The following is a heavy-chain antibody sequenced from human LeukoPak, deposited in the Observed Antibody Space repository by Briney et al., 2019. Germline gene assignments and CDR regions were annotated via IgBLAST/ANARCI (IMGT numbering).Heavy chain of an antibody. CDR3: ARTRYWVTIFDY. J-gene: IGHJ4*02. Sequence: SETLSLTCTVSGGSISSSSYYWGWIRQPPGKGLEWIGYIYYSGSTNYNPSLKSRVTISVDTSKNQFSLKLSSVTAADTAVYYCARTRYWVTIFDYWGQGTLVTVSS. CDR2: IYYSGST. D-gene: IGHD1-26*01. V-gene: IGHV4-61*05. CDR1: GGSISSSSYY.